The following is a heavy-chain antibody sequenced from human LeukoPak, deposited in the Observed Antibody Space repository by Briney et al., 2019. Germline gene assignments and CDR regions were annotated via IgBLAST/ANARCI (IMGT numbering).Heavy chain of an antibody. V-gene: IGHV3-21*01. Sequence: GGSLRLSCAASGFTFSSVWMNWVRQAPGKGLEWVSSISSSSSYMYYADSVKGRFTISRDNAKNSLYLQMNSLRAEDTAVYYCARDPTYDSSGGFDYWGQGTLVTVSS. CDR1: GFTFSSVW. CDR3: ARDPTYDSSGGFDY. D-gene: IGHD3-22*01. J-gene: IGHJ4*02. CDR2: ISSSSSYM.